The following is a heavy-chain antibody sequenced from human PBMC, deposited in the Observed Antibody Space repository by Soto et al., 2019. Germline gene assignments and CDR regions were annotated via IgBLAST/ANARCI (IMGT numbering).Heavy chain of an antibody. Sequence: EVQLVESGGGLVQPGRSLRLSCAASGFTFDDYAMHWVRQAPGKGLEWVSGISWNSGSIGYADSVKGRFTISRDNAKNSLYLQMNSLRAEDTALYYCAKDTGAMGAYDAFDIWGQGTMVTVSS. D-gene: IGHD3-16*01. J-gene: IGHJ3*02. CDR1: GFTFDDYA. CDR2: ISWNSGSI. CDR3: AKDTGAMGAYDAFDI. V-gene: IGHV3-9*01.